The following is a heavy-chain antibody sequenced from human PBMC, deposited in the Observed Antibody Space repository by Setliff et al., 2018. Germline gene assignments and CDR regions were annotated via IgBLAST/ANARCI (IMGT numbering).Heavy chain of an antibody. D-gene: IGHD1-7*01. CDR3: ARYGIIATIDR. J-gene: IGHJ5*02. CDR1: GGSISSSSHY. Sequence: PSETLSLTCTVSGGSISSSSHYWGWIRQPPGKGLEWIGSIYYTGSTYYNPSLKGRFTISRDNAKNSLYLQMNSLRVEDTAVYYCARYGIIATIDRWGQGTLVTVSS. CDR2: IYYTGST. V-gene: IGHV4-39*01.